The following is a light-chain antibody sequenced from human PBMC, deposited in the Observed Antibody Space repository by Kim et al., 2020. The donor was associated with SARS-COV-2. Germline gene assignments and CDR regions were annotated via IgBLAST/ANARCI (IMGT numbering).Light chain of an antibody. J-gene: IGLJ2*01. CDR1: SGHSSYA. CDR3: QTWGTGIHVV. V-gene: IGLV4-69*01. Sequence: VKLTCTLSSGHSSYAIAWHQQQPEKGPRYLMKLNSDGSHSKGDGIPDRFSGSSSGAERYLTISSLLSEDEADYYCQTWGTGIHVVFGGRTQLTVL. CDR2: LNSDGSH.